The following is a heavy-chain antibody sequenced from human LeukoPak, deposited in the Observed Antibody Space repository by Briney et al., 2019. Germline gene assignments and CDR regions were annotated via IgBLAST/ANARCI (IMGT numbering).Heavy chain of an antibody. V-gene: IGHV3-48*01. D-gene: IGHD2-2*01. CDR1: GFTFSSYS. CDR3: ARGEYQLLNDAFDI. Sequence: GGSLRLSCAASGFTFSSYSMNWVRQAPGKGLEWVSYISSSSSTIYYADSVKGRFTISRDNAKNSLYLQMNSLRAEDTAVYYCARGEYQLLNDAFDIRGQGTMVTVSS. CDR2: ISSSSSTI. J-gene: IGHJ3*02.